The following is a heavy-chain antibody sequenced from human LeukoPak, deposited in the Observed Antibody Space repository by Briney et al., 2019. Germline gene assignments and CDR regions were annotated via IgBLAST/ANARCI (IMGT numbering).Heavy chain of an antibody. CDR1: GFDFSNSL. CDR2: ISSRSTTI. V-gene: IGHV3-11*01. J-gene: IGHJ4*02. CDR3: GKGSLAVPATPLDF. Sequence: GGSLRLSCTASGFDFSNSLMTWVRQAPGKGLEWISYISSRSTTIYYADSVKGRFTISRDNGKNTVYLQMNNLRVDDTAVFYCGKGSLAVPATPLDFWGQGTLVTVSS. D-gene: IGHD2-15*01.